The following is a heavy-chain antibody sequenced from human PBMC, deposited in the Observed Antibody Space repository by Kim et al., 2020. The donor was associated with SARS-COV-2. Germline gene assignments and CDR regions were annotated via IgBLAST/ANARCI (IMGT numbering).Heavy chain of an antibody. J-gene: IGHJ5*01. D-gene: IGHD6-6*01. CDR3: VRYMSASVSHKFDS. CDR2: IHSTRSA. CDR1: GDSISDNSYY. Sequence: SETLSLTCTVSGDSISDNSYYWGWIRQPPGKGPEWIGHIHSTRSAYYNPSLKSRVAISVDTSNTQFSLNLRSVTAADTAVYYCVRYMSASVSHKFDSWC. V-gene: IGHV4-39*01.